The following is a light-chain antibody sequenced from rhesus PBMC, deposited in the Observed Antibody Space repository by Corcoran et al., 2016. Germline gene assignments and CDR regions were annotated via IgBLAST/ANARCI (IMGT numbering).Light chain of an antibody. V-gene: IGKV1-21*01. CDR3: QQHDSAPRT. CDR1: QGISIW. CDR2: KAS. J-gene: IGKJ1*01. Sequence: DIQMTQSPSSLSASVGDRVTITCRASQGISIWLGWYQQKPGKAPKLLIYKASPLQSGVPSRFGGSGFGTEVTLTISSLQPEDFATYYCQQHDSAPRTFGQGTRVEIK.